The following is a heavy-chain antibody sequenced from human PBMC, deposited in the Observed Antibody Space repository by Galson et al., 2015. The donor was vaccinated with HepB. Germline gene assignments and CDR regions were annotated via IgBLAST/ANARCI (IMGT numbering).Heavy chain of an antibody. D-gene: IGHD6-13*01. Sequence: CAISGDSASRDSVAWNWIRQSPSRGLEWLGRTYYKSKWYIDYAVSVKSRITIIADIPKNHFSLQLDSVSPEDTAVYFCARDERSINTWYLYFDTWGPGTLVTVSS. CDR2: TYYKSKWYI. CDR3: ARDERSINTWYLYFDT. J-gene: IGHJ5*02. V-gene: IGHV6-1*01. CDR1: GDSASRDSVA.